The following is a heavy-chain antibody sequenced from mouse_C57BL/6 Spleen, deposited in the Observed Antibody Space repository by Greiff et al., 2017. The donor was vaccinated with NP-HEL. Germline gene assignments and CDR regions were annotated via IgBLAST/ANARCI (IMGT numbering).Heavy chain of an antibody. D-gene: IGHD2-5*01. CDR2: IYPGDGDT. Sequence: VKLVESGPELVKPGASVKISCKASGYAFSSSWMNWVKQRPGKGLEWIGRIYPGDGDTNYNGKFKGKATLTADKSSSTAYMQLSSLTSEDAAVYFCARGGPYYSNYYAMDYWGQGTSVTVSS. V-gene: IGHV1-82*01. J-gene: IGHJ4*01. CDR3: ARGGPYYSNYYAMDY. CDR1: GYAFSSSW.